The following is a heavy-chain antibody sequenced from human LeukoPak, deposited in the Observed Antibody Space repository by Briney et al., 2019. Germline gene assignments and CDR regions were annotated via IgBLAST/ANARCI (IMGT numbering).Heavy chain of an antibody. CDR1: GFTFSSYA. J-gene: IGHJ4*02. CDR2: ISGSGGST. V-gene: IGHV3-23*01. CDR3: AKDSADYYDSSGYHPGDG. Sequence: PGRSLRLSCAASGFTFSSYAMSWVRQAPGRGLEWVSAISGSGGSTYYADSVKGRFTISRDNSKNTLYLQMNSLRAEDTAVYYYAKDSADYYDSSGYHPGDGWGQGTLVTVSS. D-gene: IGHD3-22*01.